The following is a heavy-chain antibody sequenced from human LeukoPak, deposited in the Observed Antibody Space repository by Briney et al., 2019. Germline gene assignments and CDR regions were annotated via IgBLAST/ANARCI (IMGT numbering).Heavy chain of an antibody. V-gene: IGHV1-24*01. CDR2: FDPEDGET. D-gene: IGHD5-24*01. CDR3: ATGRIEMATYAFDI. CDR1: GYTLTELS. Sequence: ASVKVSCKVSGYTLTELSMHWVRQAPGKGLEWMGGFDPEDGETIYAQKFQGRVTMTEDTSTDTAYMELSSLRSEDTAVYCCATGRIEMATYAFDIWGQGTMVTVSS. J-gene: IGHJ3*02.